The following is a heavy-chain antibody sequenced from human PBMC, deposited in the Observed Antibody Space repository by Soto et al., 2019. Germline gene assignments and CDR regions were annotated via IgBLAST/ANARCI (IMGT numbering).Heavy chain of an antibody. CDR3: ARLLTEGATYREDAFDM. D-gene: IGHD1-26*01. CDR2: ISTYNGKT. J-gene: IGHJ3*02. V-gene: IGHV1-18*01. CDR1: GYTFTSHG. Sequence: QLQLVQSGGEVKTPGASVKVSCTTSGYTFTSHGISWVRQAPGQVLEWMGWISTYNGKTDYAQKFQGRVTMTADTRTSTVYMEVRSLRSDDTAVYDCARLLTEGATYREDAFDMWGQGTKVTVSS.